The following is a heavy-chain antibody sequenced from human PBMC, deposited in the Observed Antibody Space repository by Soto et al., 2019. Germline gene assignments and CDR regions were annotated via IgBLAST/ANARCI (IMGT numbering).Heavy chain of an antibody. J-gene: IGHJ4*02. V-gene: IGHV3-20*04. CDR1: GFTFDEYA. CDR2: INWNGGSK. CDR3: ARVPRIV. D-gene: IGHD3-22*01. Sequence: GGSLRLSCAASGFTFDEYALTWVRQAPGKGLEWVAGINWNGGSKGYADPVKGRFTISRDNAKNSPYLQMNSLRAEDTAVYFCARVPRIVWGQGTLVTVSS.